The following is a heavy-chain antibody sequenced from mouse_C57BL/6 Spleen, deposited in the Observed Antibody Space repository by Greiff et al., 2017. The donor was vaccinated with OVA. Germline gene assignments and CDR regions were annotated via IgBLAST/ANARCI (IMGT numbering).Heavy chain of an antibody. Sequence: VKLVESGAELARPGASVKLSCKASGYTFTSYGISWVKQRTGQGLEWIGEIYPRSGNTYYNEKFKGKATLTADKSSSTAYMELRSLTSEDSAVYFCAQRMGYDYWGQGTLVTVSA. V-gene: IGHV1-81*01. CDR3: AQRMGYDY. D-gene: IGHD2-3*01. J-gene: IGHJ3*01. CDR1: GYTFTSYG. CDR2: IYPRSGNT.